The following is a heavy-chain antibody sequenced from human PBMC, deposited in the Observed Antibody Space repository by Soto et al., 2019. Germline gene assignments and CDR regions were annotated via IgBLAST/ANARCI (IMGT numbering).Heavy chain of an antibody. CDR1: GVSISSGGYY. CDR2: IYYSGST. J-gene: IGHJ6*02. D-gene: IGHD3-9*01. CDR3: ASGTKGMYYDILTGYKYGMDV. Sequence: SETLSLTCTVSGVSISSGGYYWSWIRQHPGKGLEWIGYIYYSGSTYYNPSLKSRVTISVDTSKNQFSLKLSSVTAADTAVYYCASGTKGMYYDILTGYKYGMDVWGQGTTVTVSS. V-gene: IGHV4-31*03.